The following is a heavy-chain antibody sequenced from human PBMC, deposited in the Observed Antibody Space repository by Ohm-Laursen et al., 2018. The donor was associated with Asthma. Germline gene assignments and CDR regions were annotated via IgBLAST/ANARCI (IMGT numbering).Heavy chain of an antibody. Sequence: SLRLSCAAFGFTFSSYGMHWVRQAPGKGLEWVAVISYDGSNKYYADSVKGRFTISRDNSKNTLYLQMNSLRAEDTAVYYCAKDSPTGDWYFDLWGRGTLVTVSS. CDR1: GFTFSSYG. CDR3: AKDSPTGDWYFDL. V-gene: IGHV3-30*18. CDR2: ISYDGSNK. D-gene: IGHD7-27*01. J-gene: IGHJ2*01.